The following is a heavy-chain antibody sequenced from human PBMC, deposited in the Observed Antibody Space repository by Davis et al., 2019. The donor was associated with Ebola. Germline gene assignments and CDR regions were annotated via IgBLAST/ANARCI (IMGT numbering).Heavy chain of an antibody. D-gene: IGHD6-6*01. Sequence: ASVKVSCKVSGYTLTELSMHWVRQAPGKGLEWMGGFDPEDGETIYAQKFQGRVTMTEDTSTDTAYMELRSLRSDDTAVYYCARDSYSSSSSSSYWGQGTLVTVSS. CDR3: ARDSYSSSSSSSY. CDR1: GYTLTELS. V-gene: IGHV1-24*01. J-gene: IGHJ4*02. CDR2: FDPEDGET.